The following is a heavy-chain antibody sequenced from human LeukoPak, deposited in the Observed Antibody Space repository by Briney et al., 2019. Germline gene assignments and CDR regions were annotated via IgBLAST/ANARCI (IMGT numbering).Heavy chain of an antibody. Sequence: SETLSLTCTVSGGSISSSSYYWGWIRQPPGKGLEWIGSIYYSGSTYYNPPLKSRVTISVDTSKNQFSLKLSSVTAADTAVYYCATIYSSSSNWFDPWGQGTLVTVSS. CDR1: GGSISSSSYY. D-gene: IGHD6-6*01. CDR3: ATIYSSSSNWFDP. CDR2: IYYSGST. V-gene: IGHV4-39*01. J-gene: IGHJ5*02.